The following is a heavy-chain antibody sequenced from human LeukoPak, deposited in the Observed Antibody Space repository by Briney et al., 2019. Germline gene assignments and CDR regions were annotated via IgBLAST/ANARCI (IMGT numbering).Heavy chain of an antibody. CDR3: ARPGGIMEDY. CDR2: IYYSGST. J-gene: IGHJ4*02. D-gene: IGHD1-26*01. Sequence: PSETLSLTCTVSGGSISSSSYYWGWIRQPPGEGLEWIGSIYYSGSTYYNPSLKSRVTISVDTSKNQFSLKLSSVTAADTAVYYCARPGGIMEDYWGQGTLVTVSS. CDR1: GGSISSSSYY. V-gene: IGHV4-39*01.